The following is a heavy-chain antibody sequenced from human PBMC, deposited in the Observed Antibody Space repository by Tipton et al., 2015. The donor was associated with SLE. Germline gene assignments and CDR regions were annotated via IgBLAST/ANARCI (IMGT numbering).Heavy chain of an antibody. Sequence: TLSLTCSVSGGSISSNYWIWIRQPPGKGLEWIGYISYGGGTNYNPSLKSRVTMSVDTSNNLFSLKLTSMTAADTAVYYCARGHRVGDFWSGNFYFELWGQGALVTVSS. V-gene: IGHV4-59*01. CDR2: ISYGGGT. CDR1: GGSISSNY. CDR3: ARGHRVGDFWSGNFYFEL. J-gene: IGHJ4*02. D-gene: IGHD3-3*01.